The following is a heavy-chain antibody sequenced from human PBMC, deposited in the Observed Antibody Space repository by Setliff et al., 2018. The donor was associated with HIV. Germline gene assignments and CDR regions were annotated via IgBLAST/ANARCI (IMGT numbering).Heavy chain of an antibody. D-gene: IGHD3-10*01. CDR1: GYTFTSYA. J-gene: IGHJ6*02. CDR3: ARDSFGGEFTYYYYGMDV. V-gene: IGHV1-3*01. CDR2: ITVGDGNT. Sequence: GASVKVSCKASGYTFTSYAIHWVRQAPGQRLEWMGWITVGDGNTKYSQKFQGRVTITRDTSASTAYMELSSLRSEDTAVYYCARDSFGGEFTYYYYGMDVWGQGTTVTVSS.